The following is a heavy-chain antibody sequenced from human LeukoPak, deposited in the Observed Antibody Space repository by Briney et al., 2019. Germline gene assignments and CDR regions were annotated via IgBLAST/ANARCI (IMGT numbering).Heavy chain of an antibody. J-gene: IGHJ5*02. CDR1: GYSISSGYY. CDR2: IYHSGST. D-gene: IGHD3-22*01. CDR3: ARHRGDYYNSSGYKTHWFDP. V-gene: IGHV4-38-2*02. Sequence: PSETLSLTCTVSGYSISSGYYWGWIRQPPGKGLEWIGSIYHSGSTYYNPSLKSRVTISVDTSKNQFSLKLSSVTAADTAVYYCARHRGDYYNSSGYKTHWFDPWGQGTLVTVSS.